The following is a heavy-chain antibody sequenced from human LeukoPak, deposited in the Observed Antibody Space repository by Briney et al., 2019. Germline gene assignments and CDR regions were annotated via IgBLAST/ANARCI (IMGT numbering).Heavy chain of an antibody. J-gene: IGHJ3*02. Sequence: SETLSLTCAVYGGSFRGYYWSWIRQPPGKGLEWIGEINHSGSTNYNPSLKSRVTISVDTSKNQFSLKLSSVTAADTAVYYCARGVAFDIWGQGTMVTVSS. CDR1: GGSFRGYY. CDR3: ARGVAFDI. V-gene: IGHV4-34*01. CDR2: INHSGST.